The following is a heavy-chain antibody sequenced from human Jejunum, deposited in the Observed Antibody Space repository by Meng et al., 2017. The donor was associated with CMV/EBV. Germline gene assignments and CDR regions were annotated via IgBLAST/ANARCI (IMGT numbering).Heavy chain of an antibody. Sequence: QGQLQESGPGLGKPSETLSLTCTVSGGSISNYYWSWIRQPAGKGLEYIGRIYSSGTTKYNPSLNSRVTMSVDTSKNQFSLKVRSVTAADTAVYLCARHEVVGTAIFDYWGQGTLVTVSS. CDR1: GGSISNYY. J-gene: IGHJ4*02. D-gene: IGHD6-19*01. CDR2: IYSSGTT. CDR3: ARHEVVGTAIFDY. V-gene: IGHV4-4*07.